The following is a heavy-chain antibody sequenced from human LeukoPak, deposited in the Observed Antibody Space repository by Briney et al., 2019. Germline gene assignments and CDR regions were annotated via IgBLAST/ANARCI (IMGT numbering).Heavy chain of an antibody. Sequence: ASVKVSCKASGYTFTSYGISWVRQAPGQGLEWMGWISAYNGNTNYAQKLQGRVTMTTDTSTSTAYTELRSLRSDDTAVYYCARFGSVVVPTQGWFDPWGQGTLVTVSS. J-gene: IGHJ5*02. CDR2: ISAYNGNT. V-gene: IGHV1-18*04. D-gene: IGHD2-2*01. CDR1: GYTFTSYG. CDR3: ARFGSVVVPTQGWFDP.